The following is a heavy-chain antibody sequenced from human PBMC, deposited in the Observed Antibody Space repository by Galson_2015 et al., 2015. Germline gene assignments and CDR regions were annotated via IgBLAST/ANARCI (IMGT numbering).Heavy chain of an antibody. CDR1: GFTFSSYA. CDR2: ISYDGSNK. V-gene: IGHV3-30-3*01. CDR3: ARDVVGATSGYFDY. D-gene: IGHD1-26*01. Sequence: SLRLSCAASGFTFSSYAMHWVRQAPGKGLEWVAVISYDGSNKYYADSVKGRFTISRDNSKNTLYLQMNSLRAEDTAVYYCARDVVGATSGYFDYWGQGTLVTVSS. J-gene: IGHJ4*02.